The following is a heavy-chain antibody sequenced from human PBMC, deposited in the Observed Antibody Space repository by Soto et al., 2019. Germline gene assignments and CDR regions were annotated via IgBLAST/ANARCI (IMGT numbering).Heavy chain of an antibody. J-gene: IGHJ3*02. D-gene: IGHD6-13*01. Sequence: GESLKISCAASGFTFSSYAMSWVRQAPGKGLEWVSAISGSGGSTYYADSVKGRFTISRDNSKNTLYLQMNSLRAEDTAVYYCAKEEVSIAYAFDIWGQGTMVTVSS. CDR3: AKEEVSIAYAFDI. V-gene: IGHV3-23*01. CDR1: GFTFSSYA. CDR2: ISGSGGST.